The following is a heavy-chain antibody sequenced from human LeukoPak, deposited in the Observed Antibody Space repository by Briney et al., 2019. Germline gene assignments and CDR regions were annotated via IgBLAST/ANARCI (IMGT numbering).Heavy chain of an antibody. CDR3: AKEEGDSSGSYYKYWYFDL. CDR2: IYRGGDT. Sequence: GGSLRLSCEVSGFTVSYNYMSWVRQAPGKGPEWVSVIYRGGDTFYADSVKGRFILSRDSSKNTLCLQMNSLRVEDTAVYYCAKEEGDSSGSYYKYWYFDLWGRGTLVTVSS. CDR1: GFTVSYNY. J-gene: IGHJ2*01. D-gene: IGHD3-22*01. V-gene: IGHV3-66*02.